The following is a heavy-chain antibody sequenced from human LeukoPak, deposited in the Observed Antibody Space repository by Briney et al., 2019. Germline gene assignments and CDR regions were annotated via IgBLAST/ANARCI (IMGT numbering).Heavy chain of an antibody. CDR2: IYPGDSDT. J-gene: IGHJ3*02. CDR1: SYX. V-gene: IGHV5-51*01. CDR3: ARGSDYGDYVGAFDI. D-gene: IGHD4-17*01. Sequence: SYXXXWVRQMPGKGXXXXXIIYPGDSDTRYSPSFQGQVTISADKSISTAYLQWSSLKASDTAMYYCARGSDYGDYVGAFDIWGQGTMVTVSS.